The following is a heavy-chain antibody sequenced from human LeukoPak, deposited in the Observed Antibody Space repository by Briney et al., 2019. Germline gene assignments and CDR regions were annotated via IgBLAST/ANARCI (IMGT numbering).Heavy chain of an antibody. V-gene: IGHV3-74*01. CDR3: ARSGPEQWGSNFYFYMDV. CDR1: GFTFNTYF. Sequence: GGSLRLSCAVSGFTFNTYFMHWVRQSPGKGLVWVSHIGTDGTDTAYADSVKGRFTISRDNAKDTLYLQMHSLRAEDTAVYYCARSGPEQWGSNFYFYMDVWGKGTTLTVSS. J-gene: IGHJ6*03. D-gene: IGHD1-26*01. CDR2: IGTDGTDT.